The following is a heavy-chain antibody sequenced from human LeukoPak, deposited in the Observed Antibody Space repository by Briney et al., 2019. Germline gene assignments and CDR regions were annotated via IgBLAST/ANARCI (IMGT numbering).Heavy chain of an antibody. V-gene: IGHV3-7*01. CDR1: GFTFRSHW. D-gene: IGHD6-13*01. J-gene: IGHJ3*02. CDR3: ARDSEKSSSFAFDI. Sequence: GGSLRLSCAASGFTFRSHWMSWVRQAPGKGLEWEANINLDGSEKYYVDSVMGRFAVSRDNAENSLYLQINSLRAEDTAVYFCARDSEKSSSFAFDIWGQGTMVTVSS. CDR2: INLDGSEK.